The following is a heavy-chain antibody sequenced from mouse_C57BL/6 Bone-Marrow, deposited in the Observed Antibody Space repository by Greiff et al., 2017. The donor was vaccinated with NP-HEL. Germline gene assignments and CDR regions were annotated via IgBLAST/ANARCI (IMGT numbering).Heavy chain of an antibody. V-gene: IGHV8-12*01. CDR1: GFSLSTSGMG. D-gene: IGHD1-1*01. CDR3: ARRAYYGSSDDWYFDV. Sequence: QVTLKESGPGILQSSQTLSLTCSFSGFSLSTSGMGVSWIRQPSGKGLEWLAHIYWDDDKRYNPSLKSRLTISKDTSRNQVFLKITSVDTADTATYYCARRAYYGSSDDWYFDVWGTGTTVTVSS. CDR2: IYWDDDK. J-gene: IGHJ1*03.